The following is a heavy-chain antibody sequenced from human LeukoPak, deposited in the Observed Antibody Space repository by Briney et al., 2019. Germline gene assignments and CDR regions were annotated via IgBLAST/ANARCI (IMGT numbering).Heavy chain of an antibody. CDR2: INHSGST. CDR3: ARQQLDLFLGYFDY. CDR1: GGSFSGYY. D-gene: IGHD6-6*01. J-gene: IGHJ4*02. V-gene: IGHV4-34*01. Sequence: SETLSLTCAVYGGSFSGYYWSWIRQPPGKGLEWIGEINHSGSTNYNPSLKSRVTISVDTSKNQFSLKLSSVTAADTAVYYCARQQLDLFLGYFDYWGQGTLVTVSS.